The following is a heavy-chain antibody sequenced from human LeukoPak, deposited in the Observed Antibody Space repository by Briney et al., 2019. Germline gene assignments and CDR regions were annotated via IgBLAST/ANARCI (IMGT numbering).Heavy chain of an antibody. CDR1: GGSISGYH. J-gene: IGHJ4*02. CDR2: IYSSGST. Sequence: PSETLSLTCTVSGGSISGYHWSWVRQPAGKGLEWIGRIYSSGSTYYNPSLKTRDTMSVETSKNQFSLNLRFVTAADTAVYHCARDLWRGPNYLNYWGQGTLVTVSS. V-gene: IGHV4-4*07. CDR3: ARDLWRGPNYLNY. D-gene: IGHD3-16*01.